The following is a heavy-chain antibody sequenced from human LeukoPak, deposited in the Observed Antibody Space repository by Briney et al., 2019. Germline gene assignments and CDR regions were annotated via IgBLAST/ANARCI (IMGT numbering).Heavy chain of an antibody. J-gene: IGHJ6*02. CDR3: ARESRSSSSFGYYYYGMDV. D-gene: IGHD6-6*01. V-gene: IGHV1-46*01. CDR2: INPSGGST. CDR1: GYTFTSYY. Sequence: ASVKVSCKASGYTFTSYYMHWVRQAPGQGLEWMGIINPSGGSTSYAQKFQGRVTMTRDTSTSTVYVEVSSLRSEDTAVYYCARESRSSSSFGYYYYGMDVWGQGTTVTVSS.